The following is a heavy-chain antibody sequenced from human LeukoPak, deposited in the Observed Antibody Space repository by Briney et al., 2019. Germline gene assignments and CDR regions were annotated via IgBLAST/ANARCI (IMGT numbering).Heavy chain of an antibody. D-gene: IGHD1-14*01. V-gene: IGHV3-23*01. CDR2: ISGSGGST. CDR3: AAPEVTRFNYYYMDV. CDR1: GLTFSSSA. Sequence: GGSLRLSCAASGLTFSSSAMSWVRQAPGKGLEWVSAISGSGGSTYYADSVKGRFTISRDNSKNTLYLQMNSLRAEDTAVYYCAAPEVTRFNYYYMDVWGKGTTVTVSS. J-gene: IGHJ6*03.